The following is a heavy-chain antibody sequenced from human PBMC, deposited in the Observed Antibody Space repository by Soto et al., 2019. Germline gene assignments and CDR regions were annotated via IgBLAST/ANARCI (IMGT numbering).Heavy chain of an antibody. J-gene: IGHJ4*02. CDR2: MSNDGSNK. V-gene: IGHV3-30*18. D-gene: IGHD4-4*01. CDR3: AKEGLTTAARQGVFDY. Sequence: QVQLVESGGGVVQPGRSLRLSCAASGFPFTSYGMHWVRQAPGKGLEWVAAMSNDGSNKFYVDSVKGRFTITRDNSKNTLYLLMNSLRAEDTAVYYCAKEGLTTAARQGVFDYWGQGTLVTVSS. CDR1: GFPFTSYG.